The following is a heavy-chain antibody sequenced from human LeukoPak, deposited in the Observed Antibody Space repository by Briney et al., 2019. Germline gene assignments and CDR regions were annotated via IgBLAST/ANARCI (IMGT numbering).Heavy chain of an antibody. V-gene: IGHV3-23*01. CDR3: AKDRGRYYDSSGYYWGYYFDS. J-gene: IGHJ4*02. CDR2: ISGSGGSS. CDR1: GFIFSTYA. Sequence: GGSLRLTCAASGFIFSTYAVNWVRQAPGKGLEWVSTISGSGGSSCYADSVKGRFTISRDNSKNTLYLQMSSLRAEDTAVYYCAKDRGRYYDSSGYYWGYYFDSWGQGILVTVST. D-gene: IGHD3-22*01.